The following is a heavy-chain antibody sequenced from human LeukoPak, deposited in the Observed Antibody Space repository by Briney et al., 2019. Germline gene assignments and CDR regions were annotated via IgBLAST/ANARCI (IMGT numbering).Heavy chain of an antibody. J-gene: IGHJ4*02. V-gene: IGHV4-59*01. Sequence: SETLSLTCTVSGGSISSSYWSWIRQPPGKGLEGIGYIYYSGSTNYNPSLKSRVTISVDTSKNQFSLKLSSVTAADTAVYYCARDRTGFEYWGQGTLVTVSS. CDR3: ARDRTGFEY. CDR2: IYYSGST. D-gene: IGHD1-14*01. CDR1: GGSISSSY.